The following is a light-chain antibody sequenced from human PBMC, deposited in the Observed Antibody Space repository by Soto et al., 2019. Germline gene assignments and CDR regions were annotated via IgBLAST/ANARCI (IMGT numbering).Light chain of an antibody. V-gene: IGKV3-15*01. CDR3: QQYGFEPLT. Sequence: EIVMTQSPATLSVSPGERATLSGRASQSVSSNLAWYQQKPGQAPRLLIYGASTRATGIPARFSGSGSGTEFTLTISSLQSEDFAVYYCQQYGFEPLTFGGGTKVDIK. J-gene: IGKJ4*01. CDR1: QSVSSN. CDR2: GAS.